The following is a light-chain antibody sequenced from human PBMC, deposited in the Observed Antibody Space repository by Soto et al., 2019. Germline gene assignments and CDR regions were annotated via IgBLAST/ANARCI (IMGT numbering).Light chain of an antibody. Sequence: QSALTQPLSVSGAPGQRVTISCAGSSSNIGAGFDVHWYQHLPGTAPKLLIYGNRNRPSGAPDRFSGSKSGASASLAITGLQPEDEAVYYCQSYDTSLSGYWVFGGGTKLTVL. CDR2: GNR. J-gene: IGLJ3*02. CDR3: QSYDTSLSGYWV. CDR1: SSNIGAGFD. V-gene: IGLV1-40*01.